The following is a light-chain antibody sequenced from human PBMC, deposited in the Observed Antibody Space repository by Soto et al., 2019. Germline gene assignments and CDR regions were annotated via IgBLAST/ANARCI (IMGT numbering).Light chain of an antibody. J-gene: IGKJ3*01. Sequence: DIQMTQSPSTLSASVGDRVTITCRASQSISNWLAWYQQKPGKVPKLLIYDASSLESGVPSRFSSSGSGTEFSLTIGSLQPEDFATYHCQQYNSSSFTFGPGTKVDLK. CDR1: QSISNW. CDR3: QQYNSSSFT. CDR2: DAS. V-gene: IGKV1-5*01.